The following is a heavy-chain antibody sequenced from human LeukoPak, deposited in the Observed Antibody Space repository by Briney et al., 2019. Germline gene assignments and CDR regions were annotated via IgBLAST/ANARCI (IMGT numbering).Heavy chain of an antibody. D-gene: IGHD5-24*01. CDR3: ATELRWQPYSFDI. V-gene: IGHV3-48*01. CDR2: ISSSSSTI. Sequence: GGPRGPSLAAPGFTSSSYSMNWFRQAPGKGLGWVYYISSSSSTIYYADSVKGRFTTSRDNPKNTLFLQMNSLRVEDTAAYYCATELRWQPYSFDIWGHGTMVTVSS. CDR1: GFTSSSYS. J-gene: IGHJ3*02.